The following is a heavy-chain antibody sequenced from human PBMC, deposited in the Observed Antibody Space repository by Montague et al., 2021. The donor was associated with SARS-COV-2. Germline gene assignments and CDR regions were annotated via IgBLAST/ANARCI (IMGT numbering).Heavy chain of an antibody. V-gene: IGHV4-38-2*02. CDR2: IYNSGST. CDR1: GYSISTGYY. J-gene: IGHJ3*02. Sequence: SETLSLTCTVSGYSISTGYYWGWIRQPPGKGLEWIGTIYNSGSTYFNPSLKSRVTISVDTSKNQFSLNLSSVTAADTAVYYCGKVAGIHDTFDIWGRGTMVTVSS. D-gene: IGHD6-19*01. CDR3: GKVAGIHDTFDI.